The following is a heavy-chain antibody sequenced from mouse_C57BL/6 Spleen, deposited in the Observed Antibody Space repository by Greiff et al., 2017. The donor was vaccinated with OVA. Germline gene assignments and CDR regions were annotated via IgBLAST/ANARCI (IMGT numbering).Heavy chain of an antibody. J-gene: IGHJ2*01. V-gene: IGHV1-50*01. Sequence: VKLQQPGAELVKPGASVKLSCKASGYTFTSYWMQWVKQRPGQGLEWIGEIDPSDSYTNYNQKFKGKATLTVDTSSSTAYMQLSSLTSEDSAVYYCARGGERDYWGQGTTLTVSS. CDR2: IDPSDSYT. CDR1: GYTFTSYW. CDR3: ARGGERDY.